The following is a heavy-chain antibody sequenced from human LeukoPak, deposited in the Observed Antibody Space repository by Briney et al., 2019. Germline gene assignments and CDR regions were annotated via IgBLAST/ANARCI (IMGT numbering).Heavy chain of an antibody. J-gene: IGHJ4*02. Sequence: GGSLRLSCAASGFAFSTFNMNWVRQAPGKGLEWVSSISSGSTYIYYADSVKGRFTISRDNAKNSLYLQMNSLRAEDTAVYYCAREAGPNWGQGTLVTVSS. D-gene: IGHD6-13*01. V-gene: IGHV3-21*01. CDR2: ISSGSTYI. CDR3: AREAGPN. CDR1: GFAFSTFN.